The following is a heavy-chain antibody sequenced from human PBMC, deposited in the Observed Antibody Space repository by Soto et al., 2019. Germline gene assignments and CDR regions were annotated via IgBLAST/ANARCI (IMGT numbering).Heavy chain of an antibody. Sequence: SETLSLTCAVSGGSMSSGGYYWTWIRQSPGKGLEWIGYIYYSGSTYYNPSLESRVAISLDTSRSQFSLTLHSVTAADTAIYYCARDRHNNFFDPWGQGTLVTVSS. CDR3: ARDRHNNFFDP. CDR1: GGSMSSGGYY. V-gene: IGHV4-31*11. D-gene: IGHD6-6*01. J-gene: IGHJ5*02. CDR2: IYYSGST.